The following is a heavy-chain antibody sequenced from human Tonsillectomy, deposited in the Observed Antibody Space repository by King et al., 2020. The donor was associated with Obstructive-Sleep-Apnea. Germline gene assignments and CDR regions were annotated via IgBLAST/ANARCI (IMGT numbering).Heavy chain of an antibody. CDR1: GFTFSSYA. J-gene: IGHJ4*02. CDR2: ISYHGSDK. V-gene: IGHV3-30*04. CDR3: VASQPSTVTTRFYLDF. Sequence: VQLVESGGGVVQPGTSLRLSCAASGFTFSSYAIHWVRQAPGKGLEWVAGISYHGSDKFYADSGEGRFTISRDNSKNTLYLQMNSLRPEDTAVYYCVASQPSTVTTRFYLDFWGQGTLVTVSS. D-gene: IGHD4-11*01.